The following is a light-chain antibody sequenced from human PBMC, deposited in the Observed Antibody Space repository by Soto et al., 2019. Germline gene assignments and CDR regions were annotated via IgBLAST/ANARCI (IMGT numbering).Light chain of an antibody. CDR3: HQRGNWPRT. CDR2: DAS. Sequence: EIVLTQSPATLSLSPGERATLSCRASQSVSSYLGWYQQRPGQAPRLLIYDASNRATGIPARFSGSGSGTDFTLTTSSLEPEDFAVYYCHQRGNWPRTFGQGTKVEVK. J-gene: IGKJ1*01. CDR1: QSVSSY. V-gene: IGKV3-11*01.